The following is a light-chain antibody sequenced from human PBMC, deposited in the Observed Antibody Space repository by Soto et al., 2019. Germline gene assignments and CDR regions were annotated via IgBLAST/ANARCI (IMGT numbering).Light chain of an antibody. CDR2: GAS. Sequence: EIVMTQSPATLSVSPGEGVTLSCRARQNVSSSLAWYQQKPGQAPRLLIYGASTKATGIPARFSGSGSGTEFTLTISSLQSEDFAVYYCQQYNNWPPFTFGPGTKVDIK. J-gene: IGKJ3*01. CDR3: QQYNNWPPFT. V-gene: IGKV3-15*01. CDR1: QNVSSS.